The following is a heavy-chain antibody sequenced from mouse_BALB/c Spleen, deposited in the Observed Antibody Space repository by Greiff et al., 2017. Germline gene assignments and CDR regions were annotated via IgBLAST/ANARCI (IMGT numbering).Heavy chain of an antibody. D-gene: IGHD1-1*02. CDR2: IYPGNGDT. CDR3: AREIW. Sequence: QVQLQQPGAELVKPGASVKMSCKASGYTFTSYNMHWVKQTPGQGLEWIGAIYPGNGDTSYNQKFKGKATLTADKSSSTAYMQLSSLTSEDSAVYYCAREIWWGQGTSVTVSS. V-gene: IGHV1-12*01. J-gene: IGHJ4*01. CDR1: GYTFTSYN.